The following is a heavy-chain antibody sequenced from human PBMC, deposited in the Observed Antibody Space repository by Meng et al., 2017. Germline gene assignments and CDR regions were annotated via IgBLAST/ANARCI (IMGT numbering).Heavy chain of an antibody. D-gene: IGHD3-10*01. CDR1: GFTFSSNW. V-gene: IGHV3-74*01. CDR3: ASQSLWFGEDY. CDR2: INSDGSST. Sequence: GESLKISCAASGFTFSSNWTHWVRQAPGKGLGWVSRINSDGSSTSYADSVKGRFTISRDNAKNTLYLQRNRLRAEDTAVYYCASQSLWFGEDYWGQGTLVTVSS. J-gene: IGHJ4*01.